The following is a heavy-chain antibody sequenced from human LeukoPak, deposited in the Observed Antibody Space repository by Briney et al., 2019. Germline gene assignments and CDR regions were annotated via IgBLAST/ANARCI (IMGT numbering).Heavy chain of an antibody. V-gene: IGHV4-34*01. Sequence: SETLSLTCAVYGGSFSGYYWSWIRQPPGKGLEWIGEINHSGSTNYNPSLKSRVTISVDTSENQFSLNLISVTAADTPVYYCASLYRSGKNYYVWGSYRNYYFDYWGQGTLVTVSS. CDR1: GGSFSGYY. CDR3: ASLYRSGKNYYVWGSYRNYYFDY. CDR2: INHSGST. D-gene: IGHD3-16*02. J-gene: IGHJ4*02.